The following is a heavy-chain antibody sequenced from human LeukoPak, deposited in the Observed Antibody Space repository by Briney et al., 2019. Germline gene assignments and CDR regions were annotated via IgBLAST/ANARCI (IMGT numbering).Heavy chain of an antibody. CDR2: INHSGST. V-gene: IGHV4-34*01. CDR3: ARGKIRYSSGPNWFDP. CDR1: GGSFSGYY. Sequence: SETLSLTCAVYGGSFSGYYWSWLRQPPGKGLEWIGEINHSGSTNYNPSLKSRVTISVDTSKNQFSLKLSSVTAADTAVYYCARGKIRYSSGPNWFDPWGQGTLVTVSS. D-gene: IGHD6-19*01. J-gene: IGHJ5*02.